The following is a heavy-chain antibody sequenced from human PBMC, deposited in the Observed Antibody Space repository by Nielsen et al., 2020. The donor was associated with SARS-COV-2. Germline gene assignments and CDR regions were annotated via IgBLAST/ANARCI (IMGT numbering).Heavy chain of an antibody. Sequence: GGSLRLSCAASGFTFSSYGMHWVRQAPGKGLEWVAVIWYDGSNKYYADSVKGRFTISRDKSKNTLYVLMNSLRAEDTAVYYCAKMSPPGLAAGTAEYFQYWGQGTLVTVSS. CDR2: IWYDGSNK. CDR1: GFTFSSYG. D-gene: IGHD6-13*01. CDR3: AKMSPPGLAAGTAEYFQY. J-gene: IGHJ1*01. V-gene: IGHV3-33*03.